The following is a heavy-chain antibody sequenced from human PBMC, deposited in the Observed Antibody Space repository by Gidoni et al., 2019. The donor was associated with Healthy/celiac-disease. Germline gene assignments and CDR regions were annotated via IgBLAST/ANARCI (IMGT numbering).Heavy chain of an antibody. CDR1: GYSFTSYW. J-gene: IGHJ4*02. V-gene: IGHV5-51*01. CDR2: IYPGDSDT. CDR3: ASGGGSPRAYYFDY. Sequence: EAQLVQSGAAVKQPGESLQISCTASGYSFTSYWIGGVRQMRGKGLEWMGIIYPGDSDTRYSPSSQGQVTISADNSISTAYLQWSSLKASDTAMYYCASGGGSPRAYYFDYWGQGTLVTVSS. D-gene: IGHD3-16*01.